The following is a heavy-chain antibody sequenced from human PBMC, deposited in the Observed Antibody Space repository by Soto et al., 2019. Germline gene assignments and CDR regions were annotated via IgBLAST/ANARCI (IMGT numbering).Heavy chain of an antibody. V-gene: IGHV4-30-2*01. CDR2: ISPSGSP. Sequence: PSETLSLTCSVSGGSVNSGGYSWSWIRQPPGKGLEWIGFISPSGSPAYNPSLKSRVTISVDRSNNQIPLEISSVTAADTAVYYCTRGVLAWGPGTLVTVSS. CDR1: GGSVNSGGYS. D-gene: IGHD2-8*01. CDR3: TRGVLA. J-gene: IGHJ5*02.